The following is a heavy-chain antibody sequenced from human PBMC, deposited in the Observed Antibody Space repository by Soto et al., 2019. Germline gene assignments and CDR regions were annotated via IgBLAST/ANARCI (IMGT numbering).Heavy chain of an antibody. CDR1: GGSISSYY. D-gene: IGHD3-16*01. J-gene: IGHJ6*03. Sequence: PSETLSLTCTVSGGSISSYYWSWIRQPPGKGLEWIGYIYYGGSTNYNPSLKSRVTISVDTSKNQFSLKLSSVTAADTAVYYCARPRGDYYYMDVWGKGTTVTVSS. CDR2: IYYGGST. CDR3: ARPRGDYYYMDV. V-gene: IGHV4-59*08.